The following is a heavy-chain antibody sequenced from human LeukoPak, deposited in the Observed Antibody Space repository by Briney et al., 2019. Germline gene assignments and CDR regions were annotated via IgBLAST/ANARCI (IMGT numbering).Heavy chain of an antibody. D-gene: IGHD5-12*01. Sequence: GRSLRPSCAASGFTFSSYGMHWVRQAPGKGLEWVAVIWYDGSNKYYADSVKGRFTISRDNSKNTLYLQMNSLRAEDTAVYYCARESSGYAFLWWGQGTLVTVSS. CDR3: ARESSGYAFLW. J-gene: IGHJ4*02. V-gene: IGHV3-33*01. CDR2: IWYDGSNK. CDR1: GFTFSSYG.